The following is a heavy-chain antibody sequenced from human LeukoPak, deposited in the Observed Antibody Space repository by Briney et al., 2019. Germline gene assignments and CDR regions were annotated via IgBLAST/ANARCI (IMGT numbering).Heavy chain of an antibody. Sequence: GGSLRLSCAASGFTFDDYTLHWVRHAPGKGLEWVSLISLDGGSTYYADSVKGRFTISRDNSKNSLYLQMNSLRTEDTALYYCAKANSYYYYMGVWGKGTTVTVSS. CDR1: GFTFDDYT. V-gene: IGHV3-43*01. CDR2: ISLDGGST. J-gene: IGHJ6*03. CDR3: AKANSYYYYMGV.